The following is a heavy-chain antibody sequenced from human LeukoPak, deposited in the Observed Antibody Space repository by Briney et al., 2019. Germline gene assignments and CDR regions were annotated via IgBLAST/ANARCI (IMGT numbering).Heavy chain of an antibody. V-gene: IGHV4-34*01. J-gene: IGHJ4*02. CDR2: ISHSGNT. Sequence: SETLSLTCAVFGGSFNNYYWSWLRQPPGKGLEWIGEISHSGNTNYNPSLRGRVTMSLDTSKNQFFLKLNSVTAADTAVYYCARGFSHWGQGTLVTVSS. CDR1: GGSFNNYY. CDR3: ARGFSH.